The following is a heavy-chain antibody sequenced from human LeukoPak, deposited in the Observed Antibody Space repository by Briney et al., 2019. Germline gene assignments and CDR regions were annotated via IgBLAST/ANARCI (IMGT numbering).Heavy chain of an antibody. J-gene: IGHJ4*02. D-gene: IGHD1-26*01. Sequence: PGGSLRLSCAASGFTFSSYSMNWVRQAPGKGLEWVSAISSSSSYIYYPDSVKGRFTISRDNAKNSLYLQMNSLRGEDTAVYYCARSYSGSQYFDYWGQGTLVTVSS. CDR1: GFTFSSYS. CDR2: ISSSSSYI. V-gene: IGHV3-21*01. CDR3: ARSYSGSQYFDY.